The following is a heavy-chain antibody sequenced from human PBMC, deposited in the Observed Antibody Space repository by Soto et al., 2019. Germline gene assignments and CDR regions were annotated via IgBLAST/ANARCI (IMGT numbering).Heavy chain of an antibody. D-gene: IGHD1-7*01. CDR2: IYYSGST. CDR1: GGSISSGGYY. CDR3: ARENWNSMAGQIDY. J-gene: IGHJ4*02. Sequence: SETLSLTCTVSGGSISSGGYYWSWIRQHPGKGLEWIGYIYYSGSTYYNPSLKSRVTISVDTSKNQFSLKLSSVTAADTAVYYCARENWNSMAGQIDYWGQGTLVTVSS. V-gene: IGHV4-31*03.